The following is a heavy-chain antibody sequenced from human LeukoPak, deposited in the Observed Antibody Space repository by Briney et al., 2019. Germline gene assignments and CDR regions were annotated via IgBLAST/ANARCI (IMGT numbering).Heavy chain of an antibody. J-gene: IGHJ6*02. CDR2: IYTSGST. V-gene: IGHV4-4*07. Sequence: SETLSLTCTVSGGSMSSYYWSWIRQPAGKGLEWIGRIYTSGSTNHNPSLKSRVTMSVDTSKNQFSLKLSSVTAADTAVYYCARVTGYLVGATVYYYGMDVWGRGTTVTVSS. CDR3: ARVTGYLVGATVYYYGMDV. CDR1: GGSMSSYY. D-gene: IGHD1-26*01.